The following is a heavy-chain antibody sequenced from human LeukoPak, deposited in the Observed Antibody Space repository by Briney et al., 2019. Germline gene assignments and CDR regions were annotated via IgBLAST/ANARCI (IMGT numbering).Heavy chain of an antibody. V-gene: IGHV3-64D*06. CDR2: IREDVRIT. D-gene: IGHD5-12*01. Sequence: GGSLRLSCSASGFTFSGYTMHWVRQAPGKGLEFVSAIREDVRITHYADSVQGRFTISRDNSKDTLYLQMSSLRAEDTAVYYCVRLEFRYNANDGPDYWGQGTLVTVSS. CDR3: VRLEFRYNANDGPDY. CDR1: GFTFSGYT. J-gene: IGHJ4*02.